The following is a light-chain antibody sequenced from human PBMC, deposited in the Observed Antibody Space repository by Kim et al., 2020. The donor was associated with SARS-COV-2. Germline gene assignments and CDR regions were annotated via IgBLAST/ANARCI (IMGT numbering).Light chain of an antibody. CDR3: NSRDSSDNVV. J-gene: IGLJ2*01. CDR1: SLRSYY. Sequence: SSELTQDPAVSVALGQTVRITCQGDSLRSYYATWYQQKPGQAPIIVIYGKNNRPSGIPDRFSGSSSGNSASLTITGTQAGDEADYYCNSRDSSDNVVFGGVTQLTVL. CDR2: GKN. V-gene: IGLV3-19*01.